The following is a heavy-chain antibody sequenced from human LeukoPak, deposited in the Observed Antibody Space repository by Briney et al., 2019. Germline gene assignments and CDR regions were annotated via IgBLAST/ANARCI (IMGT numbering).Heavy chain of an antibody. CDR1: GFTVSSNY. CDR3: ARDGTIGGDYVFDY. V-gene: IGHV3-53*01. CDR2: IYSGGST. D-gene: IGHD4-17*01. J-gene: IGHJ4*02. Sequence: GGSLRLSCAASGFTVSSNYMSWVRQAPGKGLEWVSVIYSGGSTYYADSVKGRFTISRDNSKNTLYLQMNSLRAEDTAVYYCARDGTIGGDYVFDYWGQGTLVTVSS.